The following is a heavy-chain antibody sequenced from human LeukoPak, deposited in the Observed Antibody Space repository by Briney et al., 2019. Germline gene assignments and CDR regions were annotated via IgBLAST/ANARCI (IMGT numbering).Heavy chain of an antibody. D-gene: IGHD2-15*01. Sequence: GASLEISFEGSCFRFTSYWIGWVRPMPGKGVGWMGINYPTDSDNRYSPSFQGQVTMSADKSISTAYLQWSSLKASDTAIYYCAGYCSGGSCSPAGFDYWGQGTLVTVSS. CDR3: AGYCSGGSCSPAGFDY. V-gene: IGHV5-51*01. CDR1: CFRFTSYW. J-gene: IGHJ4*02. CDR2: NYPTDSDN.